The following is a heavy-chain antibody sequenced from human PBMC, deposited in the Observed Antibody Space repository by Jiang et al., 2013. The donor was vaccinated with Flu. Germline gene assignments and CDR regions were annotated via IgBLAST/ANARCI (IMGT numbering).Heavy chain of an antibody. V-gene: IGHV3-30-3*01. Sequence: VQLLDVWGRRGPAWEVPETLLCGGASGFTFSSYAMHWVRQAPGKGLEWVAVISYDGSNKYYADSVKGRFTISRDNSKNTLYLQMNSLRAEDTAVYYCARGGLVTTVTFFDYWGQGTLVTVSS. J-gene: IGHJ4*02. CDR3: ARGGLVTTVTFFDY. D-gene: IGHD4-17*01. CDR1: GFTFSSYA. CDR2: ISYDGSNK.